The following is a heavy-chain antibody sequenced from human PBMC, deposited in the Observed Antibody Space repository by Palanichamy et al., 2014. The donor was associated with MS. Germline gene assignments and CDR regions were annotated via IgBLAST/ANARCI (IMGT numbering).Heavy chain of an antibody. J-gene: IGHJ4*02. V-gene: IGHV3-23*01. CDR1: GFTFSAYV. D-gene: IGHD4-11*01. CDR2: ISGSGVT. Sequence: EVQLLESGGGLVQPGGSLRLSCAASGFTFSAYVMSWVRQAPGKGLEWVSEISGSGVTYYADPVRGRFTISRDNSKNTVYLQMNSLRAEDAALYYCAKGSYGNYGDWGQGTLVTVSS. CDR3: AKGSYGNYGD.